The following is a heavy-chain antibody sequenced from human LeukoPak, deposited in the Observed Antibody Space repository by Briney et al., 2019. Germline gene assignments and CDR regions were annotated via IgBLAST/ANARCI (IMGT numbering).Heavy chain of an antibody. CDR1: GGSISSGGYY. Sequence: PSETLSLTCTVSGGSISSGGYYWSWIGQHPGKGLEWIGYIYYSGSTYYNPSLKSRVTISVDTSKNQFSLKLSSVTAADTAVYYCARTLRFLEWLSYFDYWGQGTLVTVSS. J-gene: IGHJ4*02. V-gene: IGHV4-31*03. D-gene: IGHD3-3*01. CDR2: IYYSGST. CDR3: ARTLRFLEWLSYFDY.